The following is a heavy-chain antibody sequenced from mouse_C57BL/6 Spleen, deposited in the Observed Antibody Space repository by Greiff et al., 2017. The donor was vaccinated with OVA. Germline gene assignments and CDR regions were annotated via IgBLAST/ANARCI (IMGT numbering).Heavy chain of an antibody. Sequence: VQLQQPGAELVKPGASVKLSCKASGYTFTSYWMHWVKQRPGRGLEWIGRIDPNSGGTKYNEKFKSKATLTVDKPSSTAYMQLSSLTSEDSAVYYCARVFYDGYDGGRGGPYFDYWGQGTTLTVSS. V-gene: IGHV1-72*01. CDR1: GYTFTSYW. D-gene: IGHD2-2*01. CDR2: IDPNSGGT. J-gene: IGHJ2*01. CDR3: ARVFYDGYDGGRGGPYFDY.